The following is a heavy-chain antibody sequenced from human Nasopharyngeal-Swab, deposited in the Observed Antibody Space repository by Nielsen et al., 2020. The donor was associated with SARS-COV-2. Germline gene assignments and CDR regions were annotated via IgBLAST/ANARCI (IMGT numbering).Heavy chain of an antibody. V-gene: IGHV3-48*03. Sequence: GESLKISCAASGFTFSSYEMNWVRQAPGKGLEWVSYISSSGSTIYYADSVKGRFTISRDNAKNSLYLQMNSLRAEDTAVYYCARLRRDGYNVRALYFDCWGQGTLVTVSP. CDR3: ARLRRDGYNVRALYFDC. CDR1: GFTFSSYE. J-gene: IGHJ4*02. CDR2: ISSSGSTI. D-gene: IGHD5-24*01.